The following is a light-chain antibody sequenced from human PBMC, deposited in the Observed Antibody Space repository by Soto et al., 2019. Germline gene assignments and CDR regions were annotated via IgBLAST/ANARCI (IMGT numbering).Light chain of an antibody. CDR1: QSVSSSY. Sequence: EIVLTQSPSTLSLSPGERATLSCRASQSVSSSYLAWYQQKPGQAPRLLIYGASSRATGIPDRFSGSGSGTEFTLTISSLQPDDFATYYCQQYNSYSTFGQGTKVDIK. J-gene: IGKJ1*01. CDR3: QQYNSYST. CDR2: GAS. V-gene: IGKV3-20*01.